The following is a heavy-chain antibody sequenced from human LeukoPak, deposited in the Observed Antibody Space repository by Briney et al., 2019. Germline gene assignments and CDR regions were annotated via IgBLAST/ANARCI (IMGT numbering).Heavy chain of an antibody. J-gene: IGHJ4*02. CDR2: IYYSGST. V-gene: IGHV4-59*05. CDR3: ARAQGQWLTQFDY. D-gene: IGHD6-19*01. Sequence: SETLSLTCTVSGGFISSYYWSWIRQPPGKGLEWMGSIYYSGSTYHNPSLKSRVTISVDTSKNQFSLKLSSVTAADTAVYYCARAQGQWLTQFDYWGQGTLVTVSS. CDR1: GGFISSYY.